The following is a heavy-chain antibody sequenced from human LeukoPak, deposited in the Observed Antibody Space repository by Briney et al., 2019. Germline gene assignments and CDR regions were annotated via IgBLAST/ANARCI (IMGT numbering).Heavy chain of an antibody. Sequence: PSQTLSLTCTVSGGSISSGDYYWSWIRQPPGKGLEWIGYIYYSGSTYYNPSLKSRVTISVDTSKNQFTLKLSSVTAADTAVYYCARESRFLEXSADXXGQGTLVTVSX. V-gene: IGHV4-30-4*08. CDR1: GGSISSGDYY. CDR3: ARESRFLEXSADX. J-gene: IGHJ4*02. CDR2: IYYSGST. D-gene: IGHD3-3*01.